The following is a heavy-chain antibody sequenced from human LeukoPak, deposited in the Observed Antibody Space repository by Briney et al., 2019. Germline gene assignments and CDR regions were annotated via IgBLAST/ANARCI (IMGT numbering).Heavy chain of an antibody. CDR3: ARDPPGSWYPNFDY. CDR1: GFSFSAAW. D-gene: IGHD6-13*01. Sequence: PGGSLRLSCEASGFSFSAAWMTWVRQAPGKGLEWVSYISSSGSTIYYADSVKGRFTISRDNAKNSLYLQMNSLRAEDTAVYYCARDPPGSWYPNFDYWGQGTLVTVSS. CDR2: ISSSGSTI. J-gene: IGHJ4*02. V-gene: IGHV3-48*03.